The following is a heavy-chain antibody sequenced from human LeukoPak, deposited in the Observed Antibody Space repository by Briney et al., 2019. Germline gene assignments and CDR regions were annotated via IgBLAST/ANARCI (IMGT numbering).Heavy chain of an antibody. CDR1: GYSFTSYG. D-gene: IGHD5-18*01. Sequence: ASVKVSCKASGYSFTSYGISWVRQAPGQGLEWVGWISAYNGNTNYAQKLQGRVTMTTDTSTSTAYMELRSLRSDDTAVYYCARDRDTAMVPDAFDIWGQGTMVTVSS. J-gene: IGHJ3*02. V-gene: IGHV1-18*01. CDR3: ARDRDTAMVPDAFDI. CDR2: ISAYNGNT.